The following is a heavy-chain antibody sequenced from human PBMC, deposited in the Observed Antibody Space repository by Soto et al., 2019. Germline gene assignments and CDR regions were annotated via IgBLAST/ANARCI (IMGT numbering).Heavy chain of an antibody. D-gene: IGHD2-2*01. CDR1: GGTFSSYA. CDR3: ARGGDDASSPASTYYYYYGMDV. CDR2: IIPNSGGT. V-gene: IGHV1-2*04. J-gene: IGHJ6*02. Sequence: ASVKVSCKASGGTFSSYAISWVRQAPGQGLEWMGGIIPNSGGTNYAQKFQGWVTMTRDTSISTAYMELSRLRSDDTAVYYCARGGDDASSPASTYYYYYGMDVWGQGTTVTVSS.